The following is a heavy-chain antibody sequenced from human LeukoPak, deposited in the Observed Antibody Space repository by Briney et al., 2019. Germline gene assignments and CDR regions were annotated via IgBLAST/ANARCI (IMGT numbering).Heavy chain of an antibody. D-gene: IGHD6-19*01. CDR3: ARDYLYSSGWYYSFDY. CDR1: GFTFSSYS. V-gene: IGHV3-21*01. Sequence: GGSLRLSCAASGFTFSSYSINWVRQAPGKGLEWVSSISSSSSYIYYADSVKGRFTISRDNAKNSLYLQMNSLRAEDTAVYYCARDYLYSSGWYYSFDYWGQGTLVTVSS. CDR2: ISSSSSYI. J-gene: IGHJ4*02.